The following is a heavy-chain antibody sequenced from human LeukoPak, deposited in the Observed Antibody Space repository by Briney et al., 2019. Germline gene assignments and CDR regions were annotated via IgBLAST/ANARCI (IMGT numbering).Heavy chain of an antibody. Sequence: GGSLRLSCAASGFTFSSHNMNWVRQAPGKGLEWVSSISSSSGYIYYADSVKGRFTISRDNAKNPLYLQMNSLRAEDTAIYYCARGGPSGGPYGMDVWGQGTTVTVSS. CDR3: ARGGPSGGPYGMDV. CDR2: ISSSSGYI. J-gene: IGHJ6*02. CDR1: GFTFSSHN. D-gene: IGHD5-12*01. V-gene: IGHV3-21*01.